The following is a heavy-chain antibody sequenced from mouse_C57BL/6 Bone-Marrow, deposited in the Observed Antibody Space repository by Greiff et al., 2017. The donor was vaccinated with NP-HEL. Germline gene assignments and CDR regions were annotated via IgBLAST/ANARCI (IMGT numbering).Heavy chain of an antibody. J-gene: IGHJ2*01. D-gene: IGHD2-2*01. Sequence: EVKLMESGGDLVKPGGSLKLSCAASGFTFSSYGMSWVRQTPDKRLEWVATISSGGSYTYYTDSVKGRFTISRDHAKNTLYLQMSSLKSEDTAMYYCARHGYDEFDYWGQGTTLTVSS. CDR1: GFTFSSYG. CDR2: ISSGGSYT. V-gene: IGHV5-6*01. CDR3: ARHGYDEFDY.